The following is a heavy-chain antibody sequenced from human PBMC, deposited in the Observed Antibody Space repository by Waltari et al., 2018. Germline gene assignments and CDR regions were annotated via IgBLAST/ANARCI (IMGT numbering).Heavy chain of an antibody. D-gene: IGHD6-19*01. CDR2: FDPEDGET. Sequence: PGASVKVSCKVSGYTLTELSMHWVRQAPGKGLEWMGGFDPEDGETIYAQKFQGRVTMTEDTSTDTAYMELSSLRSEDTAVYYCATHSSGWYRDAFDIWGQGTMVTVSS. V-gene: IGHV1-24*01. J-gene: IGHJ3*02. CDR3: ATHSSGWYRDAFDI. CDR1: GYTLTELS.